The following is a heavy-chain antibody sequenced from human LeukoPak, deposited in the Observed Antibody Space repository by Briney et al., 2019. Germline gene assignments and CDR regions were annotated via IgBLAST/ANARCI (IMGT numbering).Heavy chain of an antibody. V-gene: IGHV3-23*01. Sequence: GGSLRLSCAASGFAFNIHAMSWVRQAPGKGLEWVSTINDPSTTYYADSVKSRFTISRDDSKNTLFLQMNGVRADDTAQYYCAKDALSGNSIYDPFDIWGQGTMVTVSS. CDR1: GFAFNIHA. CDR3: AKDALSGNSIYDPFDI. J-gene: IGHJ3*02. D-gene: IGHD1-7*01. CDR2: INDPSTT.